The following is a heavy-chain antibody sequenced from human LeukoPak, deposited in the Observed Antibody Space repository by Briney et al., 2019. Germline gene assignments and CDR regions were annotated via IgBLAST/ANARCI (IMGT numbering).Heavy chain of an antibody. Sequence: GGSLRLSCAASGFTFSSYSMNWVRQAPGKGLEWVSSISSSSSYIYYADSVKGRFTISRDNSKNTLYLQMNSLRAEDTAVYYCARETVRGVFDYWGQGTLVTVSS. V-gene: IGHV3-21*04. J-gene: IGHJ4*02. CDR2: ISSSSSYI. CDR1: GFTFSSYS. CDR3: ARETVRGVFDY. D-gene: IGHD3-10*01.